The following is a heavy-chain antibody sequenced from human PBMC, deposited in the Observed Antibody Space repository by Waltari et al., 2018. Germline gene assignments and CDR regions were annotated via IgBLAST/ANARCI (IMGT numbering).Heavy chain of an antibody. CDR3: ARTWGYSPPLGWFDP. CDR2: ISHSGAT. V-gene: IGHV4-34*01. CDR1: GGPFTDYS. J-gene: IGHJ5*02. D-gene: IGHD2-2*02. Sequence: QVQLHQWGAGLLQPSETLSLTFAVSGGPFTDYSWSWVRQPPGRGLEWIGEISHSGATHYNPSLRSRVTMSVDTIKKHFSLKLTSLTAADTAVYFCARTWGYSPPLGWFDPWGQGTRVTISS.